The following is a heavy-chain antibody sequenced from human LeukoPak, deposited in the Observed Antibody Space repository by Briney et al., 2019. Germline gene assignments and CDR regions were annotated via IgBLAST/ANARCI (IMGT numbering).Heavy chain of an antibody. Sequence: QPGGSLRLSCAASGFTVSTSYMTWVRQAPGKGLEWVSSISGSGGSTYYADSVKGRFTISRDNSKNTLYLQMNSLRAEDTAVYYCAKCSCYDSSGYYWGYYFDYWGQGTLVTVSS. D-gene: IGHD3-22*01. CDR3: AKCSCYDSSGYYWGYYFDY. CDR1: GFTVSTSY. CDR2: ISGSGGST. J-gene: IGHJ4*02. V-gene: IGHV3-23*01.